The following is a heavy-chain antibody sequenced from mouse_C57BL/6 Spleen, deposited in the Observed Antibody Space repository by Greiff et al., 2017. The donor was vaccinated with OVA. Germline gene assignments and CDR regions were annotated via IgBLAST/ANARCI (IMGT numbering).Heavy chain of an antibody. Sequence: EVKLLESGPGLVKPSQSLSLTCSVTGYSITSGYYWNWIRQFPGNKLEWMGYISYDGSNNYNPSLKNRISITRDTSKNQFFLKLNSVTTEDTATYYCARGRGDSSFAYWGQGTLVTVSA. V-gene: IGHV3-6*01. CDR3: ARGRGDSSFAY. J-gene: IGHJ3*01. CDR2: ISYDGSN. D-gene: IGHD2-13*01. CDR1: GYSITSGYY.